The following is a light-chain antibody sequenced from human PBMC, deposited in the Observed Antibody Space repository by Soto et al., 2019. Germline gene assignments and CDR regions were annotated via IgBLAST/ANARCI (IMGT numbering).Light chain of an antibody. CDR1: SGHSTYI. J-gene: IGLJ2*01. V-gene: IGLV4-60*03. CDR2: LEGSGSY. Sequence: QSVLTQSSSASASLGSSVKLTCTLNSGHSTYIIAWHQHQPGKAPRYLMKLEGSGSYNKGSGVPDRFSGSSSGADRYLTISNLQSEDEAAYYCEPWDSDTRVFGGGTKLTVL. CDR3: EPWDSDTRV.